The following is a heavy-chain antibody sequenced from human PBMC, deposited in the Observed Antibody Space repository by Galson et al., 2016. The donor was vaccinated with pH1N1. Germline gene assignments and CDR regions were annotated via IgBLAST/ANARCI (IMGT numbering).Heavy chain of an antibody. D-gene: IGHD6-19*01. J-gene: IGHJ4*02. CDR1: GYSFSSHW. CDR2: IYPGDSDT. Sequence: QSGAEVKKPGESLKISCQGSGYSFSSHWIGWVRQTPGKGLEWMGIIYPGDSDTKYSPSLQGQVTFSADKSINTAYLQWSSLKASDTAMYFCARRSAVAGVDYWGQGTLVTVSS. CDR3: ARRSAVAGVDY. V-gene: IGHV5-51*01.